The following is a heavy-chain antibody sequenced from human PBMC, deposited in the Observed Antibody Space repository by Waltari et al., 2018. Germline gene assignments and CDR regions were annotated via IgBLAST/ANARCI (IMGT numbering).Heavy chain of an antibody. Sequence: QVQLVQSGSEVKKPGASVKVSCQASGYPLPRNDNHWLHQDTGPGLEWLGWMNPNSGNTGYAQKFQGRVTITRNTSISTAYMELSSLRSEDTAVYYCARLGNQSKKTPYYYYYGMDVWGQGTTVTVSS. J-gene: IGHJ6*02. CDR3: ARLGNQSKKTPYYYYYGMDV. D-gene: IGHD2-2*01. CDR1: GYPLPRND. CDR2: MNPNSGNT. V-gene: IGHV1-8*03.